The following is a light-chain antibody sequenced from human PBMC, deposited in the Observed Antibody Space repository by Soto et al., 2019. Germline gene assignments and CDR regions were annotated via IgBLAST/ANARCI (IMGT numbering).Light chain of an antibody. Sequence: IQLTQSPSSLSASVGESVTITCRASQDIDNYLNWYQHRPGEAPKLLIYAASYLETGVPARFSGSGSGTDFSFTITSLQPEDSATYYCQQYDTRTTMTFGQGTRLEIK. CDR1: QDIDNY. J-gene: IGKJ5*01. CDR2: AAS. V-gene: IGKV1-33*01. CDR3: QQYDTRTTMT.